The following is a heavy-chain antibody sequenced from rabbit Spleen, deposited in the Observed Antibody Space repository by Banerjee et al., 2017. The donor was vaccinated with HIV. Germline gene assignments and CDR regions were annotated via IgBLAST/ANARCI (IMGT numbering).Heavy chain of an antibody. V-gene: IGHV1S40*01. D-gene: IGHD4-1*01. J-gene: IGHJ6*01. CDR2: IYAGSSGST. Sequence: QSLEESGGDLVKPGASLTLTCTGSGFSFSSSYWICWVRQAPGKGLEWIACIYAGSSGSTDYASWAKGRFTISKPSSTTVDLKMTSLTAADTATYFCARFHYNSIWGGDLWGPGTLVTVS. CDR1: GFSFSSSYW. CDR3: ARFHYNSIWGGDL.